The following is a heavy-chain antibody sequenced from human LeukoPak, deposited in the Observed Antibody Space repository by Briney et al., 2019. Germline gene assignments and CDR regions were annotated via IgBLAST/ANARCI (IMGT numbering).Heavy chain of an antibody. CDR3: ATVGSRRAAGTPRRAFDI. CDR2: IIPIFGTA. V-gene: IGHV1-69*01. Sequence: SVKVSCKASGGTFSSYAISWVRQAPGQGLEWMGGIIPIFGTANYAQKFQGRVTITADESTSTAYMELSSLRSEDTAVYYCATVGSRRAAGTPRRAFDIWGQGTMVTVSS. CDR1: GGTFSSYA. J-gene: IGHJ3*02. D-gene: IGHD6-13*01.